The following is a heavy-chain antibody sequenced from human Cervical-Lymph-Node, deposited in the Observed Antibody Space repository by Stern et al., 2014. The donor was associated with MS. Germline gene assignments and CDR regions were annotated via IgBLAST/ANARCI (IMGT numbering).Heavy chain of an antibody. J-gene: IGHJ6*02. CDR3: ARDRGAIFGVVSHYDYGMDV. D-gene: IGHD3-3*01. V-gene: IGHV3-30-3*01. Sequence: MQLVQSGGGVVQPGKSLRLSCAASGFTFDVYAMNWVRQAPGKGLEWVTIISYNGGNKYYTDSVKGRFTISRDNSKNTLYLQMNNLGPEDTAVYYCARDRGAIFGVVSHYDYGMDVWGQGTTVIVSS. CDR1: GFTFDVYA. CDR2: ISYNGGNK.